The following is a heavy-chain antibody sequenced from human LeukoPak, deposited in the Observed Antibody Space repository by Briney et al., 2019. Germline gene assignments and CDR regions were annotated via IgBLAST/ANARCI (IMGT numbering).Heavy chain of an antibody. J-gene: IGHJ4*02. V-gene: IGHV3-30*04. CDR2: ISYDGSNK. CDR1: GFTFSSYA. D-gene: IGHD3-22*01. Sequence: PWRSLRLSCAASGFTFSSYAMHWVRQAPGKGLEWVAVISYDGSNKYYADSVKGRFTISRDNSKNTLYLPMNSLRAEDTAVYYCARAQTQTYYYDSSGYHTLDYWGQGTLVTVSS. CDR3: ARAQTQTYYYDSSGYHTLDY.